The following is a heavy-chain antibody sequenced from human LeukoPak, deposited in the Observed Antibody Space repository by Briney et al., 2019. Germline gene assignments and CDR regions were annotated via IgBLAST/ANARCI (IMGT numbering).Heavy chain of an antibody. J-gene: IGHJ4*02. CDR3: ARDPDGSTDFDY. V-gene: IGHV1-18*01. D-gene: IGHD4-11*01. CDR1: GYTFKTYG. Sequence: ASVKASCKASGYTFKTYGISWVRQAPGQGLEWMGWINPYNGNTNYAQKFRGRITMTTDTSTSTAYMELRSLRSDDTAVYYCARDPDGSTDFDYWGQGTLVTVSS. CDR2: INPYNGNT.